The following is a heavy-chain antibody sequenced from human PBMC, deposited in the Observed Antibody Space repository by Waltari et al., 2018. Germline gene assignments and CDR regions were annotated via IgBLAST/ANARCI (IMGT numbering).Heavy chain of an antibody. CDR2: MYHSGTT. CDR1: GGSVTSSHW. V-gene: IGHV4-4*02. Sequence: QVQLQESGPGLVTPSGTLSLTCAVSGGSVTSSHWWSWVRQAPGKGLEWIGEMYHSGTTNYNPLLKSRVTMSLDRAKNQFSLKLSSVTAADTAVYYCVRDNRWAEDGFRYFQFWGQGTLVTVSS. CDR3: VRDNRWAEDGFRYFQF. D-gene: IGHD5-12*01. J-gene: IGHJ1*01.